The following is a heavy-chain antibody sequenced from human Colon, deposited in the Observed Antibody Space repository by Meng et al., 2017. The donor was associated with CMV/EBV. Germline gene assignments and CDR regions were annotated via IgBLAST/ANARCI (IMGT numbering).Heavy chain of an antibody. CDR1: GGSISSYY. Sequence: SETLSLTCTVSGGSISSYYWSWIRQPAGKGLEWIGRIYTSGSTNYNPSLRSRVTMSVDTSKNQFSLKLSSVTAADTAVYYCARGGSSSWSEKENWFDPWGQGTLVTVSS. D-gene: IGHD6-13*01. V-gene: IGHV4-4*07. CDR3: ARGGSSSWSEKENWFDP. CDR2: IYTSGST. J-gene: IGHJ5*02.